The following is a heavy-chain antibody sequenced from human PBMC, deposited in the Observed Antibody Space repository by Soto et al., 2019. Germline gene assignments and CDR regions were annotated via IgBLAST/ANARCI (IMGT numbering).Heavy chain of an antibody. J-gene: IGHJ4*02. V-gene: IGHV1-18*01. CDR2: SSAYNTNT. CDR3: ARDTPPTDY. Sequence: QVQLVQSGAEVKKPGASVKVSCKTSGYTFTSYHISWVRQAPGQGLEWMGWSSAYNTNTNYAQKFQGRVTMTTDTVTSTAYMELRSLRSDDTSVYYCARDTPPTDYWGQGTLVTVSS. CDR1: GYTFTSYH.